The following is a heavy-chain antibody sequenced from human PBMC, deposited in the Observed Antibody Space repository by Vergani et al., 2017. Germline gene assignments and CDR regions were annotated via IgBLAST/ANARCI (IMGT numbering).Heavy chain of an antibody. CDR3: ARVSDGRALWAADC. V-gene: IGHV4-34*01. CDR2: INHSGST. CDR1: GGSFSGYY. Sequence: QVQLQQWGAGLLKPSETLSLTCAVYGGSFSGYYWSWIRQPPGKGLEWIGEINHSGSTNYNPSLKSRVTISVDTSKNQFSLKLSSVTAADTAVYYCARVSDGRALWAADCWGQGTLVTVSS. J-gene: IGHJ4*02. D-gene: IGHD2-21*01.